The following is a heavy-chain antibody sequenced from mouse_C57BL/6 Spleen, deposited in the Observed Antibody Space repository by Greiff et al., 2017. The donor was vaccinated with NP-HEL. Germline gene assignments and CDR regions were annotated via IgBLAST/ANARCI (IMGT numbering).Heavy chain of an antibody. CDR1: GFTFSSYA. CDR3: ARDEGDPFAY. J-gene: IGHJ3*01. CDR2: ISDGGSYT. Sequence: EVKLVESGGGLVKPGGSLKLSCAASGFTFSSYAMSWVRQTPEKRLEWVATISDGGSYTYYPDNVKGRFTISRDNAKNNLYLQMSHLKSEDTAMYYCARDEGDPFAYWGQGTLVTVSA. V-gene: IGHV5-4*01.